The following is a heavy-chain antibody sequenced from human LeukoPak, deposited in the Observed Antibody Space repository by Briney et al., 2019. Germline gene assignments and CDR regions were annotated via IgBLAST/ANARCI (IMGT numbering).Heavy chain of an antibody. J-gene: IGHJ4*02. CDR1: GFTFSSYS. V-gene: IGHV3-21*01. CDR3: AREVQTVAGSTMFDY. Sequence: PGGSLRLSCAASGFTFSSYSMNWVRQPPGKGLEWVSSISSSSSYIYYADSVKGRFTISRDNAKNSLYLQMNSLRAEDTAVYYCAREVQTVAGSTMFDYWGQGTLVTVSS. D-gene: IGHD6-19*01. CDR2: ISSSSSYI.